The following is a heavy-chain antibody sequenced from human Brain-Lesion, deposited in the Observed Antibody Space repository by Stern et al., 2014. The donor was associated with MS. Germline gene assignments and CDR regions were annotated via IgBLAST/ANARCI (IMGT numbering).Heavy chain of an antibody. D-gene: IGHD1-14*01. CDR2: IYHSGGT. J-gene: IGHJ3*02. Sequence: QLQLQESGPGLVKPSGTLSLTCAVSGGSISSSNWWSWVRQSPGKGLEWVGEIYHSGGTKDSPFFERPVIISVAQYKKPFSLNLRYLTAADTAVYYCARELPDLNAFDIWGQGTMVTVSS. CDR3: ARELPDLNAFDI. CDR1: GGSISSSNW. V-gene: IGHV4-4*02.